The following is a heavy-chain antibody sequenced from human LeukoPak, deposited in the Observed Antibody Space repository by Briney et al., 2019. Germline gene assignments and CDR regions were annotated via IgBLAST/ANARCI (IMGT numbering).Heavy chain of an antibody. D-gene: IGHD3-9*01. CDR1: GYTFTGYY. CDR2: INPNSGGT. V-gene: IGHV1-2*02. CDR3: ARGAGYDILTGYYKEDALDI. J-gene: IGHJ3*02. Sequence: GASVKVSCKASGYTFTGYYMHWVRQAPGQGLEWMGWINPNSGGTNYAQKFQGRVTMTRDTSISTAYMELSRLRSDDTAVYYCARGAGYDILTGYYKEDALDIWGQGTMVTVSS.